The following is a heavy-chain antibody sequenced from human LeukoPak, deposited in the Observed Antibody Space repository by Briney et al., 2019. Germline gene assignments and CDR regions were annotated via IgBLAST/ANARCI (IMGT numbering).Heavy chain of an antibody. V-gene: IGHV4-39*01. Sequence: PSETLSLTCTVSGGSTSSSSDYWGWIRQPPGKGLEWIGSIYYSGSTYYNPSLKSRVTISVDTSRNQFSLKLSSVTAADTAVYYCARGPNWGLFDYWGQGTLVTVSS. CDR3: ARGPNWGLFDY. CDR2: IYYSGST. J-gene: IGHJ4*02. D-gene: IGHD7-27*01. CDR1: GGSTSSSSDY.